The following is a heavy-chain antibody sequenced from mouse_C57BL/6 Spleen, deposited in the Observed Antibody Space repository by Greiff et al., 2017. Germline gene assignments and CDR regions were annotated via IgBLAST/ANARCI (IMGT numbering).Heavy chain of an antibody. J-gene: IGHJ2*01. CDR3: ARQIYDGYYWDYFDY. CDR1: GYTFTSYW. D-gene: IGHD2-3*01. V-gene: IGHV1-53*01. CDR2: INPSNGGT. Sequence: VQLQQSGTELVKPGASVKLSCKASGYTFTSYWMHWVKQRPGQGLEWIGNINPSNGGTNYNEKFKSKATLTVDKSSSTAYMQLSSLTSEDSAVYYCARQIYDGYYWDYFDYWGQGTTLTVSS.